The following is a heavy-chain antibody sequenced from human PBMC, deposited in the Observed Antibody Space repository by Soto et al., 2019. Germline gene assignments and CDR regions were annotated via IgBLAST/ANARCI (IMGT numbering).Heavy chain of an antibody. CDR1: GFTFSSYS. CDR2: ISSSSSYI. Sequence: PGGSLRLSCAASGFTFSSYSMNWVRQAPGKGLEWVSSISSSSSYIYYADSVKGRFTISRDNAKNSLYLQMNSLRAEDTAVYYCASGPRYSSSFFVDWFDPWGQGTLVTVSS. J-gene: IGHJ5*02. CDR3: ASGPRYSSSFFVDWFDP. V-gene: IGHV3-21*01. D-gene: IGHD6-6*01.